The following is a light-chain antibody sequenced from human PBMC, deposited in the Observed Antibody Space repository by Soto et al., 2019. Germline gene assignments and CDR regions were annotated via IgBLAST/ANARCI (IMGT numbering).Light chain of an antibody. CDR2: EGT. V-gene: IGLV2-23*01. CDR3: CSYARTSTLL. CDR1: SSDVGSYNL. Sequence: QSALTQPASLSGSPGQSITISCTGTSSDVGSYNLVSWYQQHPGKAPKLMIYEGTKWPSGVSNRFSGSRSGNTASLTISGLQAEDEADYYCCSYARTSTLLFGGGTKLTVL. J-gene: IGLJ2*01.